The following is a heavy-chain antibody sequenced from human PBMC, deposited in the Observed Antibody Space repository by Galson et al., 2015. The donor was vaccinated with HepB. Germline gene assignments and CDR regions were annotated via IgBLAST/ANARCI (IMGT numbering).Heavy chain of an antibody. V-gene: IGHV5-51*01. CDR2: IYPGDSDT. CDR3: ARPGDTYSSSRDGNWFDP. Sequence: QSGAEVKKPGESLKISCKGSGYSFTSYWIGWVRQMPGKGLEWMGIIYPGDSDTRYSPSFQGQVTISADKSISTAYLQWSSLKASDTAMYYCARPGDTYSSSRDGNWFDPWGQGTLVTVSS. CDR1: GYSFTSYW. D-gene: IGHD6-13*01. J-gene: IGHJ5*02.